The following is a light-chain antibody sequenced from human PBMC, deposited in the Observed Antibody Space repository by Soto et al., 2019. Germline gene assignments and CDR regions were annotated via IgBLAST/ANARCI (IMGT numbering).Light chain of an antibody. CDR1: QSINSK. CDR2: GAS. V-gene: IGKV3-15*01. J-gene: IGKJ2*01. Sequence: EIGMTQSPSTLSLSAGERAALSCRASQSINSKLAWYHQKRGQPPRLLIYGASTRATGVPSRFTGSESGSEFTLTIRGLQSEDVAVYYCQQDHNWPLTFGQGTRLEI. CDR3: QQDHNWPLT.